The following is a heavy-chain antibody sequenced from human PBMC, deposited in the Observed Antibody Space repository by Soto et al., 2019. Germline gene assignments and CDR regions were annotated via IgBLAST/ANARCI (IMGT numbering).Heavy chain of an antibody. V-gene: IGHV4-31*03. Sequence: LSLTCTVSGGSISSGGYYWSWIRQHPGKGLEWIGYIYYSGSTYYNPSLKSRVTISVDTSKNQFSLKLSSVTAADTAVYYCARANYYDFWSGYPFDYGMDVWGQGTTVTVSS. CDR3: ARANYYDFWSGYPFDYGMDV. J-gene: IGHJ6*02. CDR1: GGSISSGGYY. D-gene: IGHD3-3*01. CDR2: IYYSGST.